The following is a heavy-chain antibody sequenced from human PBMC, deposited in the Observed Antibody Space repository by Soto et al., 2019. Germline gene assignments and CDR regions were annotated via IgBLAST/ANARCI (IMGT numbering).Heavy chain of an antibody. Sequence: QVQLVQSGAEVKKPGASVKVSRKASGYTFTSYAMHWVRQAPGQRLEWMGWINAGNGNTKYSQKFQGRVTITRDTSGSQALMGPSSLRSEDPGVVFFGGGSGGGGFDYWGQGTLVTVSS. CDR2: INAGNGNT. CDR1: GYTFTSYA. D-gene: IGHD3-10*01. CDR3: GGGSGGGGFDY. J-gene: IGHJ4*02. V-gene: IGHV1-3*01.